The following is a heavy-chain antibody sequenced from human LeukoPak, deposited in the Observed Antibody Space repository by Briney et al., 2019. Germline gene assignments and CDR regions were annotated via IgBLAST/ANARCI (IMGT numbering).Heavy chain of an antibody. CDR1: GGSISSYY. D-gene: IGHD5-12*01. CDR3: ARDVWGYSGYDPQATIEY. V-gene: IGHV4-59*01. CDR2: IYYSGST. J-gene: IGHJ4*02. Sequence: SETLSLTCTVSGGSISSYYWSWIRQPPGKGLEWIGYIYYSGSTNYNPSLKSRVTISVDTSKNQFSLKLSSVTAADTAVYYCARDVWGYSGYDPQATIEYWGQGTLVTASS.